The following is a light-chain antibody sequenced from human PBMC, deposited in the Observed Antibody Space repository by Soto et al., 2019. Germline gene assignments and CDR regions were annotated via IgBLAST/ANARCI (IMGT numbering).Light chain of an antibody. CDR1: QSVSST. CDR3: QQYNSWPLT. J-gene: IGKJ4*01. Sequence: EIVMTQSPATLSVSPGERATLSCRASQSVSSTFAWYQQKPGQAPRLLIYGASTRATGIPARFSGSGSGTEFTLTISSLQSEDFALYYCQQYNSWPLTFGGGTKVDIK. V-gene: IGKV3-15*01. CDR2: GAS.